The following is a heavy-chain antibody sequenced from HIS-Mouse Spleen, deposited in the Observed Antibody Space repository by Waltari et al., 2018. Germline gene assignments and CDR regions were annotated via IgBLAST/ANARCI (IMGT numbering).Heavy chain of an antibody. D-gene: IGHD6-13*01. Sequence: QLQLQESGPGLVKPSETLSLTCTVSGGSISSSSYYWGWIRQPPGKGLEWIGSIYYSGRTSYNPPIKSRVTISVDTSKNQFSLKLSSVTAADTAVYYCARHEGQQLVTSLFDYWGQGTLVTVSS. J-gene: IGHJ4*02. CDR3: ARHEGQQLVTSLFDY. CDR1: GGSISSSSYY. CDR2: IYYSGRT. V-gene: IGHV4-39*01.